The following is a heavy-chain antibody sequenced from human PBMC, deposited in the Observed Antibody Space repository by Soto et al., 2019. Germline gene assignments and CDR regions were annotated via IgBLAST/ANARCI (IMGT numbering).Heavy chain of an antibody. Sequence: QVHLVQSGAEVKKPGASVTVSCKASGYTFTSYDITWVRQATGQGLECMGWMNPNSGSTGYAQKLQGRVTMTRNTAITTAYTELSSLISEDTAVYYCARGGTYMILGVPDYWGQGTLVSVTS. V-gene: IGHV1-8*01. D-gene: IGHD3-10*01. CDR1: GYTFTSYD. CDR3: ARGGTYMILGVPDY. CDR2: MNPNSGST. J-gene: IGHJ4*02.